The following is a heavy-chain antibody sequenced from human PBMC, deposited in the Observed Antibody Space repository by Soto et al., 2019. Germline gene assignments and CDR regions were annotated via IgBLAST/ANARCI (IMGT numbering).Heavy chain of an antibody. Sequence: EVQLLESGGGLVQPGGSLRLSCEASGFNFRNHAMTWVRQAPGKGPEWVSSISRSGDITYYVDSVKGRFIISRDNSKNTRYLQMNGLSAEDAAIYYCVKDWSGEKCPCMDVWGQGTTVTVS. D-gene: IGHD3-3*01. CDR1: GFNFRNHA. J-gene: IGHJ6*02. CDR2: ISRSGDIT. V-gene: IGHV3-23*01. CDR3: VKDWSGEKCPCMDV.